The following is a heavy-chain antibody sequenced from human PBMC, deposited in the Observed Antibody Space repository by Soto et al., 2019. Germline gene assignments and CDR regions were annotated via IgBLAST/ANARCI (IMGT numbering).Heavy chain of an antibody. V-gene: IGHV4-59*01. CDR1: GGSISSYY. D-gene: IGHD6-6*01. Sequence: SETLSLTCTVSGGSISSYYWSWIRQPPGKGLEWIGYIYYSGSTNYNPSLKSRVTITVDTSKNQLALKLSSVTAADTAVYYCARVAARPNYYYYMDVWGKGTTVTVSS. J-gene: IGHJ6*03. CDR3: ARVAARPNYYYYMDV. CDR2: IYYSGST.